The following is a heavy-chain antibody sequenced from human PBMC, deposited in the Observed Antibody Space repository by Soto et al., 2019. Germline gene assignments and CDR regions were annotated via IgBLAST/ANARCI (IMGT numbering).Heavy chain of an antibody. CDR2: ISAYNGNT. CDR3: ARGEDDYGDYGWFDP. V-gene: IGHV1-18*01. D-gene: IGHD4-17*01. J-gene: IGHJ5*02. Sequence: ASVKVSCKASGYTFTSNGISWVRQEPGQGLEWMGWISAYNGNTNYAQKLQGRVTMTTDTSTSTAYMELRSLRSDDTAVYYCARGEDDYGDYGWFDPWGQGTLVTVSS. CDR1: GYTFTSNG.